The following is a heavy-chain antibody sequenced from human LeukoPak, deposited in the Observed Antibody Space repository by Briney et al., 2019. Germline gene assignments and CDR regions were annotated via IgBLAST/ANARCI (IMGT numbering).Heavy chain of an antibody. CDR2: INTNTGNP. CDR1: GYTFTSYA. Sequence: ASVKVSCKASGYTFTSYAMNWVRQAPGQGLEWMGWINTNTGNPTYAQGFTGRFVFSLDSTVSTAYLQISSLKAEDTAVYYCARAMGEVATFGLGYWGQGTLVTVSS. CDR3: ARAMGEVATFGLGY. J-gene: IGHJ4*02. D-gene: IGHD5-12*01. V-gene: IGHV7-4-1*02.